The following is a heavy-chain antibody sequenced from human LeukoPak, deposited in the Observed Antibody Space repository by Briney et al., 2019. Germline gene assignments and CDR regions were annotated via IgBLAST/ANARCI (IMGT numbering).Heavy chain of an antibody. Sequence: GESLKISCKGPGYSFTSYWIGWVRQMPGKGLEWMGIIYPGDSDTRYSPSFQGQVTISADKSISTAYLQWSSLKASDTAMYYCARWGVDTAMVANFDYWGQGTLVTVSS. V-gene: IGHV5-51*01. J-gene: IGHJ4*02. D-gene: IGHD5-18*01. CDR3: ARWGVDTAMVANFDY. CDR1: GYSFTSYW. CDR2: IYPGDSDT.